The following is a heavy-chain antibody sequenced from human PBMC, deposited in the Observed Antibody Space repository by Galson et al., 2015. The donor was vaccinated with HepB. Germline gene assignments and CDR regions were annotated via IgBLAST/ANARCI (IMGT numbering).Heavy chain of an antibody. D-gene: IGHD3-22*01. CDR3: ARDWGDYYDSSGYYYALGY. V-gene: IGHV1-18*04. J-gene: IGHJ4*02. Sequence: SVKVSCKASGYTFTSYGISWVRQAPGQGLEWMGWISAYNGNTNYAQKLQGRGTMTTDTSTSTAYMELRSLRSDDTAVYYCARDWGDYYDSSGYYYALGYWGQGTLVNVSS. CDR2: ISAYNGNT. CDR1: GYTFTSYG.